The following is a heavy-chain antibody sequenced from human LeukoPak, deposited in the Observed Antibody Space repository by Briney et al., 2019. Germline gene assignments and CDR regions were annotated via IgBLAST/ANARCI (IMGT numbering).Heavy chain of an antibody. CDR1: GGSISSYY. CDR2: IYTSGST. Sequence: PSETLSLTCSASGGSISSYYWSWIRQPPGKGLEWIGYIYTSGSTNYNPSLKSRVTISVDTSKNQFSLKLSSVTAADTAVYYCARRTWGVYYFDYWGQGTLVTVSS. D-gene: IGHD3-10*01. V-gene: IGHV4-4*09. J-gene: IGHJ4*02. CDR3: ARRTWGVYYFDY.